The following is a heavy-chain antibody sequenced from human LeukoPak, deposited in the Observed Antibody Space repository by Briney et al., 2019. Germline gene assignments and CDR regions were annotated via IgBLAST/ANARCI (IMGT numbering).Heavy chain of an antibody. Sequence: ASVKVSCKASGYTFTGYYMHWVRQAPGQGLEWMGWINPNSGGTNYAQKFQGRVTMTRDTSISTAYMELGRLRSDDTAVYYCARDRASFGVVIIPLLFDYWGQGTLVTVSS. J-gene: IGHJ4*02. D-gene: IGHD3-3*01. V-gene: IGHV1-2*02. CDR2: INPNSGGT. CDR3: ARDRASFGVVIIPLLFDY. CDR1: GYTFTGYY.